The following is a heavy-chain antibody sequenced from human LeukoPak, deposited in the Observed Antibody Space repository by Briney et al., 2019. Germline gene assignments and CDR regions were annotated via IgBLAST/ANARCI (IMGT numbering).Heavy chain of an antibody. CDR2: INHSGST. D-gene: IGHD3-10*01. CDR1: GGSFSGYY. CDR3: ARRYRGVRGLPFDY. Sequence: SETLSLTCAVYGGSFSGYYWSWIRQPPGKGLEWIGEINHSGSTNYNPSLKSRVTISVDTSKNQFSLKLSSVIAADTAVYYCARRYRGVRGLPFDYWGQGTLATVSS. V-gene: IGHV4-34*01. J-gene: IGHJ4*02.